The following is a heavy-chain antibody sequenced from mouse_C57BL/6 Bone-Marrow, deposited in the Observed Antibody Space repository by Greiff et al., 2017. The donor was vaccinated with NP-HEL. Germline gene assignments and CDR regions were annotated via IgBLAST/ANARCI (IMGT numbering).Heavy chain of an antibody. CDR3: ARDDCGSSHWYFDV. J-gene: IGHJ1*03. CDR2: IYPSSGNT. CDR1: GYTFTSYG. D-gene: IGHD1-1*01. V-gene: IGHV1-81*01. Sequence: QVQLQQSGAELARPGASVKLSCKASGYTFTSYGISWVKQRTGQGLEWIGEIYPSSGNTYYNEKFKGKATLTADKSSSTAYMELRRLTSEDSAVYFCARDDCGSSHWYFDVLGRGTTVTVSS.